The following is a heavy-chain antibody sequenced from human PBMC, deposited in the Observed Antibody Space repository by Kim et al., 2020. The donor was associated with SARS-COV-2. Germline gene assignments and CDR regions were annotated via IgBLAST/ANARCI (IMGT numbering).Heavy chain of an antibody. CDR1: GITFTNTW. Sequence: GGSLRLSCAASGITFTNTWMSWVRQAPGKGLEWVGRIKSMTDGGTTDYAAPVKGRFTISRDDSKNTLYLQMSSLTTKDTAVYYCTTDLRWELRGGFDYWG. V-gene: IGHV3-15*01. J-gene: IGHJ4*01. D-gene: IGHD1-26*01. CDR2: IKSMTDGGTT. CDR3: TTDLRWELRGGFDY.